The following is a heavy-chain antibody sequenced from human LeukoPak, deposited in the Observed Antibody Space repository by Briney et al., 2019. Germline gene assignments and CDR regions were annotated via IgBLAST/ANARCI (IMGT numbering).Heavy chain of an antibody. Sequence: NPSETLSLTCTVSGGSISSSSYYWGWIRQPPGKGLEWIGRIYYSGSTYYNPSLKRRVTITVHTSKNQFSLKLSAVTAADTAVYYCARADFWSGLVDYWGQGTLVTVSS. D-gene: IGHD3-3*01. CDR3: ARADFWSGLVDY. CDR1: GGSISSSSYY. CDR2: IYYSGST. J-gene: IGHJ4*02. V-gene: IGHV4-39*07.